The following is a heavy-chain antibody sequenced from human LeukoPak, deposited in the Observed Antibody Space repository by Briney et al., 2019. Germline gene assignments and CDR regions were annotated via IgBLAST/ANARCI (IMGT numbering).Heavy chain of an antibody. V-gene: IGHV3-23*01. CDR2: ISPSSGT. CDR1: GFTFSSYA. Sequence: GGSLRLSCAASGFTFSSYAMRWVRQAPGKGLEWVSAISPSSGTFSADSVKGRFTISRDNSKNTLYLQMNSLRAEDTAVYYCARPQSSSGYYWPFDDWGQGTLVTVSS. J-gene: IGHJ4*02. CDR3: ARPQSSSGYYWPFDD. D-gene: IGHD3-22*01.